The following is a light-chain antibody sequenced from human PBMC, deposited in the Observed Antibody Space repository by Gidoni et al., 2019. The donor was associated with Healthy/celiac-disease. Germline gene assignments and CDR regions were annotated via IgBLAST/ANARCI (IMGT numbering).Light chain of an antibody. J-gene: IGKJ1*01. Sequence: ARHMTQSPSSLSASVGDRVTITCRASQGIRNDLGWYQQKPGKAHKLLIYAASSLQSGVPSRFSGSGSGTDFTLTISSLQPEDFATYYCLQDYNFPWTFGQGTKVEIK. CDR1: QGIRND. V-gene: IGKV1-6*01. CDR2: AAS. CDR3: LQDYNFPWT.